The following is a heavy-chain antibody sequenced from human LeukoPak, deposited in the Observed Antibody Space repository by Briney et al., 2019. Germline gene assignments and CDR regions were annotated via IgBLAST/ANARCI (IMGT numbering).Heavy chain of an antibody. D-gene: IGHD4-17*01. CDR1: GFTFSNYA. Sequence: GASLRLSCAASGFTFSNYAMSWVRQAPGKGLEWVSAILGSGGSTYYADSVKGRFTVSRDNSKSTLYLQMNSLRAEDTAVYYCARSSRTTVIYWGQGTLVTVSS. CDR3: ARSSRTTVIY. V-gene: IGHV3-23*01. J-gene: IGHJ4*02. CDR2: ILGSGGST.